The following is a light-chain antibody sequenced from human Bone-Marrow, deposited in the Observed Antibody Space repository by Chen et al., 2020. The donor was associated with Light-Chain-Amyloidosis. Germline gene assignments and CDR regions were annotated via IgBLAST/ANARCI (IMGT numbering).Light chain of an antibody. J-gene: IGLJ2*01. V-gene: IGLV2-23*02. Sequence: QSALTQPASVAGSPGQSINSSCTGTSRDVGSYNLVTWYQQHPGKAPKLMIFDVTKRPSGVSNRFSDSKSGNTASLTISGLQADDEADYYCCSYAGSTTYIVFGGGTKLTVL. CDR2: DVT. CDR3: CSYAGSTTYIV. CDR1: SRDVGSYNL.